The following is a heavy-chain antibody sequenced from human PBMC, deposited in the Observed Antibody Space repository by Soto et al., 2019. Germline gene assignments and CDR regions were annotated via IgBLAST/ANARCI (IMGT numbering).Heavy chain of an antibody. Sequence: GGSLRLSCAASGFTFSSYDMHWVRQATGKGLEWVSAIGTAGDTYYPGSVKGRFTISRENAKNSLYLQMNSLRAEDTAVYYCAREGPWRYYYDSSGYLNYHMPKYYYYGMDVWGQGTTVTVSS. CDR3: AREGPWRYYYDSSGYLNYHMPKYYYYGMDV. D-gene: IGHD3-22*01. J-gene: IGHJ6*02. CDR2: IGTAGDT. V-gene: IGHV3-13*01. CDR1: GFTFSSYD.